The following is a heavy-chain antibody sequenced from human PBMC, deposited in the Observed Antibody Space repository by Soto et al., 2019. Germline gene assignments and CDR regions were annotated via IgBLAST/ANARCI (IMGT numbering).Heavy chain of an antibody. CDR3: AKDSAVQLWSLDY. J-gene: IGHJ4*02. CDR2: ISWNGDNT. D-gene: IGHD5-18*01. CDR1: GFTFDDYT. Sequence: VQLVESGGVVVQPGGSLRLSCAASGFTFDDYTMHWVRQAPGKGLEWVSLISWNGDNTYYADSVKGRFTISRDNSKSSLYLQRHRLRTEDYDLYYCAKDSAVQLWSLDYWGQGTLVTVSS. V-gene: IGHV3-43*01.